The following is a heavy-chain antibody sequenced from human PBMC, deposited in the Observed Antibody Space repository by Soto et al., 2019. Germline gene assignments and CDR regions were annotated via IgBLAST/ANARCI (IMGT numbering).Heavy chain of an antibody. CDR1: GYTFTSYG. CDR3: GRDKGDGSGSYYGC. V-gene: IGHV1-18*01. Sequence: QVQLVQSGAEVKKPGASVKVSCKASGYTFTSYGISWVRQAPGQGLEWMGWISAYNGNTNYAQKLQGRVTMTTDTXPSTAYMELRSLRSDDTAVDYCGRDKGDGSGSYYGCWGQGTLVTVSS. CDR2: ISAYNGNT. J-gene: IGHJ4*02. D-gene: IGHD3-10*01.